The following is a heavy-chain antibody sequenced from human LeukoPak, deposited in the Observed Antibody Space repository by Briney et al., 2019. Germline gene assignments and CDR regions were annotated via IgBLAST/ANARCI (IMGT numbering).Heavy chain of an antibody. CDR2: IYHSGST. Sequence: SETLSLTCAVSGYSISSGCYWGWIRQPPGKGLEWIGSIYHSGSTYYNPSLKSRVTISVDTSKNQFSLKLSSVPAADTAVYYCARLVVVPAALAFDYWGQGTLVTVSS. D-gene: IGHD2-2*01. J-gene: IGHJ4*02. CDR3: ARLVVVPAALAFDY. V-gene: IGHV4-38-2*01. CDR1: GYSISSGCY.